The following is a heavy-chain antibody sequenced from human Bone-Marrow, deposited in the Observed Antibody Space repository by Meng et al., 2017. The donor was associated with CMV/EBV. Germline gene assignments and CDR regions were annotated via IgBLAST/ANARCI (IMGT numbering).Heavy chain of an antibody. D-gene: IGHD2-2*02. J-gene: IGHJ5*02. V-gene: IGHV1-2*02. CDR1: YPFNGYY. CDR2: MNPKNGGT. CDR3: ARFSSNSCYNCNNWFDP. Sequence: YPFNGYYLPCVRQAPGPGLDWMGWMNPKNGGTNSARKFQGRVTMTRDTSISTAYLAVIRLGPDDTAVYYCARFSSNSCYNCNNWFDPWGQGTLVTVSS.